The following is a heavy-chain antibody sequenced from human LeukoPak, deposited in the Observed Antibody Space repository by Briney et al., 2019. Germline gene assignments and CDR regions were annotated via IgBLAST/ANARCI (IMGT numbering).Heavy chain of an antibody. CDR2: IYYSGST. D-gene: IGHD1-14*01. Sequence: SETLSLTCTDSGGSISSYYWSWIRQPPGKGLEWIGYIYYSGSTNYNPSLKSRVTISVDTSKNQFSLKLSSVTAADTAVYYCARDRFTGFDYWGQGTLVTVSS. J-gene: IGHJ4*02. CDR3: ARDRFTGFDY. CDR1: GGSISSYY. V-gene: IGHV4-59*01.